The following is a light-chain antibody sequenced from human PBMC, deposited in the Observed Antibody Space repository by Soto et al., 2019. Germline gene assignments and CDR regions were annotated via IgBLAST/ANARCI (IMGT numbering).Light chain of an antibody. CDR2: KDN. CDR3: QSVDSSGTYVV. J-gene: IGLJ1*01. V-gene: IGLV3-25*02. CDR1: ALSRQY. Sequence: SSELTQPPSVSVSPGQTAKITCSGDALSRQYSHWYQQKTGQAPRVIIYKDNERPSGIPDRFSGSSSGTTVSLTISGAQAEDEADYYCQSVDSSGTYVVFGGGTKVTVL.